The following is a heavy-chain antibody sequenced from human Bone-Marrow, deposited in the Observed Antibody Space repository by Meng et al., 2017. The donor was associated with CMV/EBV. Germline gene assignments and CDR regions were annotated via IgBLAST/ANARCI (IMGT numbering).Heavy chain of an antibody. J-gene: IGHJ4*02. Sequence: GESLKISCAASGFTFSNYAMTWVRQAPGKGLEWVSLISGDAGITYYANSLKGRFIISRDNSKNTLNLQMNSLMAEDTVVYYCAKDQNVLRFLEWLVGLDYWGQGTLVTVSS. CDR3: AKDQNVLRFLEWLVGLDY. D-gene: IGHD3-3*01. V-gene: IGHV3-23*01. CDR1: GFTFSNYA. CDR2: ISGDAGIT.